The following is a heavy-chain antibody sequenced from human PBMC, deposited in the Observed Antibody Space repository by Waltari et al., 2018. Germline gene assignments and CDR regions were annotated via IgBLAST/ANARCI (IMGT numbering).Heavy chain of an antibody. CDR3: ARRQWIQLWLTFDY. CDR2: IYYSGST. Sequence: QLQLQESGPGLVKPSETLSLTCTVSGGSISSSSYYWGWIRQPPGKGLEWIGSIYYSGSTYYSPSLKSRVTISVDTSKNQFSLKLSSVTAADTAVYYCARRQWIQLWLTFDYWGQGTLVTVSS. J-gene: IGHJ4*02. D-gene: IGHD5-18*01. V-gene: IGHV4-39*01. CDR1: GGSISSSSYY.